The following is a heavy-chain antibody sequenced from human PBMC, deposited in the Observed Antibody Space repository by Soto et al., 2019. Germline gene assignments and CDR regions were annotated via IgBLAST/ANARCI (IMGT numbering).Heavy chain of an antibody. D-gene: IGHD3-10*01. J-gene: IGHJ6*02. CDR3: AGGGVRGVITRARDYYGMDV. Sequence: PGESLKISCKGSGYSFTSYWIGWVRQMPGKGLEWMGIIYPGDSDTRYSPSFQGQVTISADKSISTAYLQWSSLKASDTAMYYCAGGGVRGVITRARDYYGMDVWGQGTTVTGPS. V-gene: IGHV5-51*01. CDR2: IYPGDSDT. CDR1: GYSFTSYW.